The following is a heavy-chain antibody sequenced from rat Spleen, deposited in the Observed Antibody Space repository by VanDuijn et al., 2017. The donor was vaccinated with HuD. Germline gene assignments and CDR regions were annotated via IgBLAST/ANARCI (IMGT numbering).Heavy chain of an antibody. CDR2: IWSGGST. CDR3: ATQHYYDGYYHGPVFGVMDA. Sequence: QVQLKESGPGLVQPSQTLSLTCTVSGFSLSNYGLIWVRQPPGKGLEWMGVIWSGGSTYYNSALKSRLSISRDTSKSQVLLKVNNLQTEDTAMYFCATQHYYDGYYHGPVFGVMDAWGQGASVTVSS. CDR1: GFSLSNYG. D-gene: IGHD1-12*03. J-gene: IGHJ4*01. V-gene: IGHV2S61*01.